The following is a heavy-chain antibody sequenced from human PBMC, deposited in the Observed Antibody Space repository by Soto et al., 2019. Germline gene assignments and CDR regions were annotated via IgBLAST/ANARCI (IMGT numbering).Heavy chain of an antibody. CDR1: GLTSTRYW. D-gene: IGHD2-8*01. J-gene: IGHJ1*01. V-gene: IGHV3-7*02. Sequence: EVQLVESGGGLVQPGGSLRLSCLVSGLTSTRYWMAWVRQAPGRGPEWVADIKHAGTLTFYLDSVWGRFTISTHNAKKSLFLQVNGLRVDDTAVYHCVYDVVGYWGQGTPVTVSA. CDR2: IKHAGTLT. CDR3: VYDVVGY.